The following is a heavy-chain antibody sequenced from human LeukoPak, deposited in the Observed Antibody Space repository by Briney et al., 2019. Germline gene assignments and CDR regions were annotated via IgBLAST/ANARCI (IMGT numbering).Heavy chain of an antibody. J-gene: IGHJ4*02. D-gene: IGHD3-10*01. V-gene: IGHV3-9*01. CDR1: GFTFDDYA. Sequence: GRSLRLSCAASGFTFDDYAMHWVRQAPGKGLEWVSGITGNSGSIGYADSVKGRFTISRDNAKNSLYLQMNSLRAEDTALYYCAKDLSRRASGSYSQIDYWGQGTLVTVSS. CDR2: ITGNSGSI. CDR3: AKDLSRRASGSYSQIDY.